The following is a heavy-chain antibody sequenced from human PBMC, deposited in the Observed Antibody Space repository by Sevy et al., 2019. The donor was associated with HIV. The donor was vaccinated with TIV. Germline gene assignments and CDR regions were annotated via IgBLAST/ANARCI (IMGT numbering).Heavy chain of an antibody. Sequence: EGSLRLSCAASGFTFSSYAMHWVHQAPGKELEWVAVIAYDGSNKYYADSVKGRFTISRDNSKNTLYLQMNSLRAEDTAVYYCARDQHDYAGNLRTGWFDPWGQGTLVTVSS. CDR1: GFTFSSYA. CDR3: ARDQHDYAGNLRTGWFDP. J-gene: IGHJ5*02. V-gene: IGHV3-30-3*01. CDR2: IAYDGSNK. D-gene: IGHD4-17*01.